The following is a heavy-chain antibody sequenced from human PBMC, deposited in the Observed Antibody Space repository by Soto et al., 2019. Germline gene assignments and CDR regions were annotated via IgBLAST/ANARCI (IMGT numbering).Heavy chain of an antibody. V-gene: IGHV5-10-1*01. CDR1: GYSLTSYW. Sequence: PGESLNISFKGSGYSLTSYWISWVRQMPGKGLEWMGRIDPSDSYTNYSPSFQGHVTISADKSISTAYLQWSSLKASDTAMYYCARVGITGTTRFDPWGQGTLVTVSS. D-gene: IGHD1-7*01. CDR2: IDPSDSYT. J-gene: IGHJ5*02. CDR3: ARVGITGTTRFDP.